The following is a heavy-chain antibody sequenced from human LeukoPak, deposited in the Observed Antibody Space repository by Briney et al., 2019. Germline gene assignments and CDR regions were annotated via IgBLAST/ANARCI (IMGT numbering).Heavy chain of an antibody. V-gene: IGHV4-4*07. Sequence: PSETLSLTRTVSGAAGSISSYYWSWIRQPAGKGLEWIGRIYTSGYTNYNPSLKSRVTMSVDTSKNQFSLKLSSVTAADTAVYYCARGLLGITMMAFDIWGQGTMVTVSS. J-gene: IGHJ3*02. CDR1: GAAGSISSYY. CDR2: IYTSGYT. D-gene: IGHD1-26*01. CDR3: ARGLLGITMMAFDI.